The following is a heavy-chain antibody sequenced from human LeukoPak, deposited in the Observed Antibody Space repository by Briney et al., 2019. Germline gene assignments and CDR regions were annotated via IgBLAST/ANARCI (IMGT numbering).Heavy chain of an antibody. V-gene: IGHV4-59*08. D-gene: IGHD1-26*01. CDR1: GGSISSYY. CDR2: IYYSGST. CDR3: ARQSFAPFQVGPETPIES. J-gene: IGHJ4*02. Sequence: SETLSLTCTVSGGSISSYYWSWIRQPPGKGLEWIGYIYYSGSTNYNPSLKSRVTISVDTSKNQFSLKLTSVTAADTAVYYCARQSFAPFQVGPETPIESWGQGTLVTVSS.